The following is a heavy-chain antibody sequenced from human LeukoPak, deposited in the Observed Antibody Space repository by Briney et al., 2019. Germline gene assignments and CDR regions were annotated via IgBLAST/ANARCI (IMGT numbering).Heavy chain of an antibody. CDR1: GGSISSGGYS. D-gene: IGHD2-15*01. CDR2: IYHSGST. CDR3: ARSPYCSGGSCYSPLDY. V-gene: IGHV4-30-2*01. Sequence: SETLSLTCAVSGGSISSGGYSWSWTRQPPGKGLEWIGYIYHSGSTYYNPSLKSRVTISVDRSKNQFSLKLSSVTAADTAVYYCARSPYCSGGSCYSPLDYWGQGTLVTVSS. J-gene: IGHJ4*02.